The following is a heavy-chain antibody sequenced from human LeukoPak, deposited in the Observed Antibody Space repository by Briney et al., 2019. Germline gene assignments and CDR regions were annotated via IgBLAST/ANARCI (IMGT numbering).Heavy chain of an antibody. Sequence: GGSLRLSCAASGFTFDDYAMHWVRQAAGKGLEGVSGISWNSGSIGYADSVKGRFTISRDNAKNSLYLQMNSLRAEDTALYYCAKGGSGSFYYFDYWGQGTLVTVSS. J-gene: IGHJ4*02. D-gene: IGHD1-26*01. CDR1: GFTFDDYA. V-gene: IGHV3-9*01. CDR3: AKGGSGSFYYFDY. CDR2: ISWNSGSI.